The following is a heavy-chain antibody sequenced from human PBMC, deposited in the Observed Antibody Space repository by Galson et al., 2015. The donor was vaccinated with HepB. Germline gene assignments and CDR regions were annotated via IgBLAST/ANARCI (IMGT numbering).Heavy chain of an antibody. CDR2: IYPGDSDT. D-gene: IGHD2-2*01. CDR1: GYSFTSYW. Sequence: QSGAEVKKPGESLKISCKGSGYSFTSYWIGWVRQMPGKGLEWMGIIYPGDSDTRYSPSFQGQVTISADKSISTAYLQWSSLKASDTAMYYCARGGYCSSTSCRRYYYYGMDVWGQGTTVTVSS. J-gene: IGHJ6*02. CDR3: ARGGYCSSTSCRRYYYYGMDV. V-gene: IGHV5-51*03.